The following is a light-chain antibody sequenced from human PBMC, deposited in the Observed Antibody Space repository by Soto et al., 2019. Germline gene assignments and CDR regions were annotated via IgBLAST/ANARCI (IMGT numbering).Light chain of an antibody. Sequence: DIQMTQSPSSLSASVGDRVTITCRSSQTINGYLNWYQQTPGKPPKLLIYATSTLQSGVPSRFSGSESGTDFTLTISTLQPEDSATYYCQQSYRAPRTFGQGTKVDIK. J-gene: IGKJ2*01. CDR1: QTINGY. CDR2: ATS. CDR3: QQSYRAPRT. V-gene: IGKV1-39*01.